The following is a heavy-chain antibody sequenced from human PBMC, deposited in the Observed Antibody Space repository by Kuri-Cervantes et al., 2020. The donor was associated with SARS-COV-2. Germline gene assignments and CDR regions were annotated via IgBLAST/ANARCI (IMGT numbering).Heavy chain of an antibody. Sequence: ASVKVSCKASGYTFTSYGISWVRQAPGQGLEWMGWISAYNGNTNYAQKLQGRVTMTTDTSTSTAYMKLRSLRSDDTAVYYCAREDYDFWSGYSDYRGQGTLVTVSS. CDR1: GYTFTSYG. V-gene: IGHV1-18*01. D-gene: IGHD3-3*01. J-gene: IGHJ4*02. CDR2: ISAYNGNT. CDR3: AREDYDFWSGYSDY.